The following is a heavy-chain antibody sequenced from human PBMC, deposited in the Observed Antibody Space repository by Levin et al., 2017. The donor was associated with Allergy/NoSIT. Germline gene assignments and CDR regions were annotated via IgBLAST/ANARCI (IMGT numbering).Heavy chain of an antibody. D-gene: IGHD3-10*01. J-gene: IGHJ3*02. V-gene: IGHV1-24*01. Sequence: PGESLKISCKVSGYTLTELSMHWVRQAPGKGLEWMGGFDPEDGETIYAQKFQGRVTMTEDTSTDTAYMELSSLGSEDTAVYYCATTFYGSGSLLGEGDAFDIWGPGTKVHVSS. CDR2: FDPEDGET. CDR1: GYTLTELS. CDR3: ATTFYGSGSLLGEGDAFDI.